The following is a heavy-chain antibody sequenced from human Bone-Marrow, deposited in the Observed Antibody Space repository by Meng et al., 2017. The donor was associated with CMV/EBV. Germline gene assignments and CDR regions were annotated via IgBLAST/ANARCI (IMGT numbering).Heavy chain of an antibody. CDR2: MNPNSGNT. CDR1: GYTFTSYD. V-gene: IGHV1-8*01. CDR3: ARVARRFTIFYPY. J-gene: IGHJ4*02. D-gene: IGHD3-9*01. Sequence: ASVKVSCKASGYTFTSYDSNWVRQATGQGIERMGWMNPNSGNTGYAQKFQGRVTMTRNTSISTAYMELSSLRSEDTAVYYCARVARRFTIFYPYWGQGTLVTVSS.